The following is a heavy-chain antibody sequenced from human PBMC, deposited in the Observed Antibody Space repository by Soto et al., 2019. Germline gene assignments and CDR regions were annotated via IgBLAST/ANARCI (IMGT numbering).Heavy chain of an antibody. CDR1: GFTFSSHG. Sequence: EAQLVESGGELVQPGGSLRLSCAASGFTFSSHGMSWVRQAPGKGLEWIAGLSRGGGSTYYADSVKGRFTISRDNFKNTLNLIMNSLRVEDTALYYCAKDGQFRTDGFDIWGQGTMVTVSS. J-gene: IGHJ3*02. CDR3: AKDGQFRTDGFDI. V-gene: IGHV3-23*04. D-gene: IGHD1-1*01. CDR2: LSRGGGST.